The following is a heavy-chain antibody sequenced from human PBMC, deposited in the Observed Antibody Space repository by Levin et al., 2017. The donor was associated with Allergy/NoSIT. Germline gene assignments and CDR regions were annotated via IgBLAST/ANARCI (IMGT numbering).Heavy chain of an antibody. V-gene: IGHV3-9*01. J-gene: IGHJ4*02. CDR2: ISWNSGSM. D-gene: IGHD6-13*01. CDR3: AKDHQSIAGPALDC. CDR1: GFSFDAYA. Sequence: PGGSLRLSCAASGFSFDAYAMHWVRQAPGKGLEWVSGISWNSGSMTSADSVKGRFTVSRDNAKNSLSLQMNSLRAEDTALYYCAKDHQSIAGPALDCWCQGTLVTVSS.